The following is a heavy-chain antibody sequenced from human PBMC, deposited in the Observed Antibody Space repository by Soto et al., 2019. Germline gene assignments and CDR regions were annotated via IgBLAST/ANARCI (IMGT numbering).Heavy chain of an antibody. V-gene: IGHV3-64*01. Sequence: EVQLVESGGGLVQPGGSLRLSCAASGFTFSSYAMHWVRQAPGKGLEYVSAISSNGGSTYYANSVKGRFTISRDNSKNTLYLQMGSLRAEDMAVYYCAREGVYGDYGYWGQGTLVTVSS. CDR3: AREGVYGDYGY. J-gene: IGHJ4*02. D-gene: IGHD4-17*01. CDR1: GFTFSSYA. CDR2: ISSNGGST.